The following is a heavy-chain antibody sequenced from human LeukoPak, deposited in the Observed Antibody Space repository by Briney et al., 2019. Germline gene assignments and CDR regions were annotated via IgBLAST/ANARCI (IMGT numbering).Heavy chain of an antibody. CDR2: INHSGST. CDR3: AIIAARPTNLDY. D-gene: IGHD6-6*01. CDR1: GGSFSGYY. Sequence: SETLSLTCAVYGGSFSGYYWSWIRQPPGKGLEWIGEINHSGSTDYNPSLKSRVTISVDTSKNQFSLKLSSVTAADTAVYCCAIIAARPTNLDYWGQGTLVTVSS. V-gene: IGHV4-34*01. J-gene: IGHJ4*02.